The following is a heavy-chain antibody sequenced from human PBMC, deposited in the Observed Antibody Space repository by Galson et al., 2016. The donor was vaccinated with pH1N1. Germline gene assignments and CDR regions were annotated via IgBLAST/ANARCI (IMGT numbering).Heavy chain of an antibody. CDR1: GFTFSDYW. CDR3: ASKLYGDPDY. J-gene: IGHJ4*02. V-gene: IGHV3-7*05. CDR2: INQDDSKK. Sequence: SLRLSCAASGFTFSDYWMSWVRQAPGKGLEWVANINQDDSKKNHVASVRGRFTISRDNAKNSLFLQMNSLRVEDTAVYYCASKLYGDPDYWGQGALVTVSS. D-gene: IGHD4-17*01.